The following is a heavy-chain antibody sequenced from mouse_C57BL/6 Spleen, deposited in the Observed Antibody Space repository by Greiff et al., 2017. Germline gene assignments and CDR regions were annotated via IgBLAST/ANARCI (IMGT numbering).Heavy chain of an antibody. CDR1: GYTFTSYW. CDR2: IDPSDSET. CDR3: AAAQATSVAWFAY. J-gene: IGHJ3*01. D-gene: IGHD3-2*02. Sequence: QVQLQQPGAELVRPGSSVKLSCKASGYTFTSYWMHWVKQRPIQGLEWIGNIDPSDSETHSNQKFKDKATLAVDKSSSTAYLQLSSLTSEDSAVYYGAAAQATSVAWFAYWGQGTLVTVSA. V-gene: IGHV1-52*01.